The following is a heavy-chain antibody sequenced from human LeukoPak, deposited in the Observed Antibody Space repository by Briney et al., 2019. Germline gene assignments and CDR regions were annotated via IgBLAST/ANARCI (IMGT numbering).Heavy chain of an antibody. CDR3: ANVPELNYYDSSGFYNTAPFYI. CDR2: ISGSGGST. V-gene: IGHV3-23*01. CDR1: AFTFSTNA. D-gene: IGHD3-22*01. Sequence: GGSLRLSCAVSAFTFSTNAMSSVRQAPGKGLEWVSAISGSGGSTYYADSVKGRFTISRDNSKNTLYLQMNSLRAEDTAVYYCANVPELNYYDSSGFYNTAPFYIWGQGTMVTVSS. J-gene: IGHJ3*02.